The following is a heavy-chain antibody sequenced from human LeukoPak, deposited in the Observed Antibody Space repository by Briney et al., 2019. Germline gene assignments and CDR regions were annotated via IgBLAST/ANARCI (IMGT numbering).Heavy chain of an antibody. CDR1: GFTFIRHG. CDR2: IWYDGSNK. Sequence: PGGSPRLPCEASGFTFIRHGMHWVRQAPGKGLEWVAVIWYDGSNKYYADSVKGRFTISRDNSKNTLYLQMNSLRAEDTALYYCARDITSRYLDYWGQGSLVTVSS. J-gene: IGHJ4*02. V-gene: IGHV3-33*01. CDR3: ARDITSRYLDY. D-gene: IGHD1-14*01.